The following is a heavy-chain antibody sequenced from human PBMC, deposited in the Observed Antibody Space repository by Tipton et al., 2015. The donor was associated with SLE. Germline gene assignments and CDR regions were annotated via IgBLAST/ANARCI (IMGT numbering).Heavy chain of an antibody. V-gene: IGHV4-4*07. D-gene: IGHD3-3*01. CDR2: MYGSGSPT. CDR1: CDSLSTTY. J-gene: IGHJ4*02. CDR3: ERIRPGHGDPFDF. Sequence: TLSLTCTVSCDSLSTTYWNWIRQPAGKGLEWIGRMYGSGSPTHYNPSLGSRVTMSVDTSQKQFSLKLTSVTAADTAVYYCERIRPGHGDPFDFWGQGALVTVSS.